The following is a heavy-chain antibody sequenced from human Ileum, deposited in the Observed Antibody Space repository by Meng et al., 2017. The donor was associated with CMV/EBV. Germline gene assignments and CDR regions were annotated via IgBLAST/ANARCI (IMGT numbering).Heavy chain of an antibody. CDR2: IIYRGDTK. Sequence: GESLKISCVASGFTLSSHSMNWVRQAPGKGLEWVSYIIYRGDTKYYADSVKGRFTISRDDAANSVYLQMDSLRVEDTGVYYCLRDADSRRWIGYYGWFDPWGQGTLVTVSS. CDR3: LRDADSRRWIGYYGWFDP. CDR1: GFTLSSHS. V-gene: IGHV3-48*04. J-gene: IGHJ5*02. D-gene: IGHD3-3*01.